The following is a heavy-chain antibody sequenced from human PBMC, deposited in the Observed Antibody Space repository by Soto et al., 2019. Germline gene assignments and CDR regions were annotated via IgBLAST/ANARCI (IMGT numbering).Heavy chain of an antibody. J-gene: IGHJ5*02. D-gene: IGHD5-12*01. V-gene: IGHV1-18*04. CDR1: YG. CDR2: IKHDNGDT. Sequence: YGISWIRQAPGQGLEWMGWIKHDNGDTNYAQKFQGRVTMTTGTSSNTAYMELRSLRSDDTAVYYCATSYDSGFDPWGQGTLVSVSS. CDR3: ATSYDSGFDP.